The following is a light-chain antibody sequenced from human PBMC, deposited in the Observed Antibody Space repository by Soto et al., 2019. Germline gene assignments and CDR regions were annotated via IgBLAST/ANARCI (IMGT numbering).Light chain of an antibody. CDR1: SSDVGGYNY. CDR2: EVS. Sequence: SALTQPASVSGSPGQSITISCTGTSSDVGGYNYVSWYQQYPGKAPKLMIYEVSNRPSGVSNRFSGSQSGNTASLTISGLQAEDEADYYCTSYTSNTTLVFGTGTKLTVL. V-gene: IGLV2-14*01. CDR3: TSYTSNTTLV. J-gene: IGLJ1*01.